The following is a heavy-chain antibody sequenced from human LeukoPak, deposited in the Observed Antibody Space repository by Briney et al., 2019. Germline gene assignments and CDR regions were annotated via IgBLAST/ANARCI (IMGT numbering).Heavy chain of an antibody. CDR3: ARTNYYDKSIDY. Sequence: GGSLRLSCAASGFTFSSYSMNWVRQAPGKGLEWVSSISTGSSFIYYADSVKGRFTISRDIAKNSLYLQMNSLRAEDTAVYYCARTNYYDKSIDYWGQGTLVTVSS. CDR1: GFTFSSYS. D-gene: IGHD3-22*01. J-gene: IGHJ4*02. CDR2: ISTGSSFI. V-gene: IGHV3-21*01.